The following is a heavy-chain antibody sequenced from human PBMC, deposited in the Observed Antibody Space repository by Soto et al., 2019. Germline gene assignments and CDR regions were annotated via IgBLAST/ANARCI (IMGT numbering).Heavy chain of an antibody. V-gene: IGHV1-58*02. J-gene: IGHJ4*02. CDR1: GFTFTSSA. Sequence: QMQLVQSGPEVKKPGTSVKVSCKASGFTFTSSAMQWVRQARGQRLEWIGWIVVGSGNTNYAQKFQERVTITTDMPTSTAYMERSSLRSEDTAVDYCAADIARNVWGSYRYTGYFDYWGQGTLVTVSS. CDR3: AADIARNVWGSYRYTGYFDY. D-gene: IGHD3-16*02. CDR2: IVVGSGNT.